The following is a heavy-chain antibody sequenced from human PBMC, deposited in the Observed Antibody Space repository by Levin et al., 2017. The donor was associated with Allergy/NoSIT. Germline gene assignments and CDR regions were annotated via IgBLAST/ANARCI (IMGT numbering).Heavy chain of an antibody. D-gene: IGHD3-16*01. CDR1: GFTFSSYG. Sequence: GGSLRLSCAASGFTFSSYGMHWVRQAPDKGLEWVAVISYDGSNKYYADSVKGRFTISRDNSKNTLYLQMNSLRAEDTAVYYCAKGDAWGYYFDYWGQGTLVTVSS. J-gene: IGHJ4*02. V-gene: IGHV3-30*18. CDR2: ISYDGSNK. CDR3: AKGDAWGYYFDY.